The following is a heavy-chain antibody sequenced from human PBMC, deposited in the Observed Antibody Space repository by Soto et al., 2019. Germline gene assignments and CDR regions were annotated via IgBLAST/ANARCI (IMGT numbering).Heavy chain of an antibody. D-gene: IGHD3-22*01. CDR2: IYYSGSS. J-gene: IGHJ6*02. Sequence: SETLSLNCTGSGGSIRSGDYYWSWIRQPPGKGLEWIGYIYYSGSSYYNPSLKSRVTISVDTSKNHFSLKLSSVTAADTAVYYCAREGGLGGSGYYYPSDGMDVWGQGTTVTVS. CDR1: GGSIRSGDYY. CDR3: AREGGLGGSGYYYPSDGMDV. V-gene: IGHV4-30-4*01.